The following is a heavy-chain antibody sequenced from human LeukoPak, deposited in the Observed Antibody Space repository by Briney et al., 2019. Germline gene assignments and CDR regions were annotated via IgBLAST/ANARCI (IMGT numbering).Heavy chain of an antibody. J-gene: IGHJ4*02. V-gene: IGHV3-30*02. D-gene: IGHD5-18*01. Sequence: PGGSLRPSCAASRFTFNNYGMHWVRQAPGKRLEWVAFIQYDGNSKYYIDSVKGRFSISRDNSKNTLYLQMNSLRPEDTAVYFCAKAVVGYTYAFDSWGQGTLVTVSS. CDR3: AKAVVGYTYAFDS. CDR1: RFTFNNYG. CDR2: IQYDGNSK.